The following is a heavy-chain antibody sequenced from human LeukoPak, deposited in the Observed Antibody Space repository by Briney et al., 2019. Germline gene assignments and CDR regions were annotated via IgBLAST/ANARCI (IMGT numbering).Heavy chain of an antibody. Sequence: TGGSLRLSCAASGFTFDDYAMHWVRQAPGKGLEWVSGISWNSGSIGYADSVKGRFTISRDNAKNSLFLQMNSLRAEDMALYYCAKDECSSSSCPIDYWGQGTLVTVSS. J-gene: IGHJ4*02. CDR3: AKDECSSSSCPIDY. CDR1: GFTFDDYA. D-gene: IGHD2-2*01. V-gene: IGHV3-9*03. CDR2: ISWNSGSI.